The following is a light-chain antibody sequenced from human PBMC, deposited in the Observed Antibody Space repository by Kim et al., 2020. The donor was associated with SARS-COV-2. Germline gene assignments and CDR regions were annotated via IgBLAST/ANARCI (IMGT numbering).Light chain of an antibody. CDR2: TNT. J-gene: IGLJ3*02. CDR1: RAKIGRNM. Sequence: GQGVTNSCSGRRAKIGRNMGNGCKKHPGTAPKLLIYTNTKRHSGVPDRFDGSKSGTSATLAISGLQSEDEADYYCASWDDRLNGMVFGGGTQLTVL. V-gene: IGLV1-44*01. CDR3: ASWDDRLNGMV.